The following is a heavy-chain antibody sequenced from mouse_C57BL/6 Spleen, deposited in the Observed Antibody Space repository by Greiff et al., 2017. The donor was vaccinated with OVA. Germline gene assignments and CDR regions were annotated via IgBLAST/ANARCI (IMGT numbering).Heavy chain of an antibody. Sequence: EVQLQQSGPGLVKPSQSLSLTCSVTGYSITSGYYWNWIRQFPGNKLEWMGYISYDGSNNYNPTLKNRISITRDTSKNQFFLKLNSVTTEDTATYYCAREDYGEAMDYWGQGTSVTVSS. CDR2: ISYDGSN. D-gene: IGHD1-1*01. V-gene: IGHV3-6*01. J-gene: IGHJ4*01. CDR3: AREDYGEAMDY. CDR1: GYSITSGYY.